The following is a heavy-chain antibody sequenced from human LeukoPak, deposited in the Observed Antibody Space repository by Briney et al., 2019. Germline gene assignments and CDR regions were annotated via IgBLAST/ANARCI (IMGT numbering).Heavy chain of an antibody. J-gene: IGHJ4*02. CDR3: TTTAYYYDSSGYYYSWDYFDY. CDR2: IKSETDGGTT. V-gene: IGHV3-15*01. CDR1: GFTFSNAW. Sequence: GESLKISCAASGFTFSNAWMSWVRQAPGKGLEWVGRIKSETDGGTTDYAAPVKGRFTISRDDSKNTLYLQMNSLKTEDTAVYYCTTTAYYYDSSGYYYSWDYFDYWGQGTLVTVSS. D-gene: IGHD3-22*01.